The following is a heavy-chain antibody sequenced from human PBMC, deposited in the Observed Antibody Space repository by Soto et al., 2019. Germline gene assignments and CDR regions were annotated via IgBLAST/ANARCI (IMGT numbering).Heavy chain of an antibody. CDR1: GFIFSNAW. Sequence: EVQLVESGGGLVKPAESLRLSCVGSGFIFSNAWINWVRQAPGKGLEWVGRIKSKVDGGTTDYAAPVKAIFTISRDDAKNMGYLQMSCLNAEDTAVYHCTTDHPYQYDGSCYDHWGQGRLVTVSS. CDR2: IKSKVDGGTT. J-gene: IGHJ4*02. D-gene: IGHD3-22*01. CDR3: TTDHPYQYDGSCYDH. V-gene: IGHV3-15*07.